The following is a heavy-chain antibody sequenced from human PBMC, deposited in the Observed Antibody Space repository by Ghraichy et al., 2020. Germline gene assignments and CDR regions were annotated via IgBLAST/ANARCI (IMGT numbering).Heavy chain of an antibody. V-gene: IGHV1-2*04. Sequence: ASVKVSCKASGYTFTGYYMHWMRQAPGQGLEWMGWINPNSGGTNYAQKFQGWVTMTRDTSISTAYMELSRLRSDDTAVYYCARGYGFLTGYYPLDYWGQGNPVNGS. CDR1: GYTFTGYY. CDR2: INPNSGGT. D-gene: IGHD3-9*01. CDR3: ARGYGFLTGYYPLDY. J-gene: IGHJ4*02.